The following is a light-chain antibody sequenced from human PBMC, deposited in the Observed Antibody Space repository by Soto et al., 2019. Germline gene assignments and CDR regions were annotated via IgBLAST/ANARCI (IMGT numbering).Light chain of an antibody. CDR3: QQYNNWPPYP. J-gene: IGKJ2*01. V-gene: IGKV3-15*01. CDR2: NAS. Sequence: EIVMTQSPATLSVSPGERATLSCRASQTVSNNLAWYQQKPGRAPRLLIYNASARATGIPARFSGSGSGTEFTLTISSLQSEDFAVYYCQQYNNWPPYPFGQGTKLKIK. CDR1: QTVSNN.